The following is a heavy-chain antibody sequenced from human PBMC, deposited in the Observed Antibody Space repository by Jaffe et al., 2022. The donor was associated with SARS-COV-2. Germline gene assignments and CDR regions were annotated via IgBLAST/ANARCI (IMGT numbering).Heavy chain of an antibody. V-gene: IGHV3-74*01. Sequence: EVQLVESGGGLVQPGGSLRLSCAASGFTFSGYWMHWVRQGPGKGLVWVSYINSDGTSTIYADSVKGRFTISRDNAKNTLYLQMSSLRAEDTAVYYCARVGGSNAFDIWGQGTMVTVSS. CDR1: GFTFSGYW. J-gene: IGHJ3*02. D-gene: IGHD3-10*01. CDR3: ARVGGSNAFDI. CDR2: INSDGTST.